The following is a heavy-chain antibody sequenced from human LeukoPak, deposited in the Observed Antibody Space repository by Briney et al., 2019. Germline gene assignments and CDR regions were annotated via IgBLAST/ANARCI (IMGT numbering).Heavy chain of an antibody. CDR3: ARDSFPNYYDSSGYYRGNWFDP. D-gene: IGHD3-22*01. CDR1: GYTFTSYG. Sequence: ASVKVSCKASGYTFTSYGISWVRQAPGQGREWMGWISAYNGNTNYAQKLQGRVTMTTDTSTSTAYMELRSLRSDDTAVYYCARDSFPNYYDSSGYYRGNWFDPWGQGTLVTVSS. CDR2: ISAYNGNT. V-gene: IGHV1-18*01. J-gene: IGHJ5*02.